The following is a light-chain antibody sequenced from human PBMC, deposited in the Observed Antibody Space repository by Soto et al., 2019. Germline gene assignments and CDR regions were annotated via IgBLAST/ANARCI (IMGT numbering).Light chain of an antibody. CDR2: AAS. J-gene: IGKJ1*01. CDR1: QNIIRY. CDR3: QQSNSIPPT. V-gene: IGKV1-39*01. Sequence: DIQMTQSPSSLSASVGDGVTITCRASQNIIRYLNWYQQKPGKAPNLLISAASSLQSGVPSRFSGSGSGTLFTLTIRSLQPEDSATYYCQQSNSIPPTFGQGTKVEIE.